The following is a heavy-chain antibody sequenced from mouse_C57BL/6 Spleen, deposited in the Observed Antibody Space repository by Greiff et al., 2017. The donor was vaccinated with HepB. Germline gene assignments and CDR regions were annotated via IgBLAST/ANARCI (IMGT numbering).Heavy chain of an antibody. CDR2: ISYDGSN. CDR3: ASCGNPPYHYAMDY. D-gene: IGHD2-1*01. J-gene: IGHJ4*01. CDR1: GYSITSGYY. V-gene: IGHV3-6*01. Sequence: ESGPGLVKPSQSLSLTCSVTGYSITSGYYWNWIRQFPGNKLEWMGYISYDGSNNYNPSLKNRISITRDTSKNQFFLKLNSVTTEDTATYYCASCGNPPYHYAMDYWGQGTSVTVSS.